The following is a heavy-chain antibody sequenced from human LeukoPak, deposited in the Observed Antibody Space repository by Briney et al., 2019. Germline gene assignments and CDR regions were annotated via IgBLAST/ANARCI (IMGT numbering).Heavy chain of an antibody. Sequence: GGSLRLSCAASGFTFDDYAMHWVRHAPGKGLEWVSGISWNSGSIGYADSVKGRFTISRDNSKNTLYLQMNSLRVEDTAVYYCARFTSGNSFDPWGQGTLVTVSS. D-gene: IGHD6-25*01. CDR2: ISWNSGSI. V-gene: IGHV3-9*01. CDR1: GFTFDDYA. CDR3: ARFTSGNSFDP. J-gene: IGHJ5*02.